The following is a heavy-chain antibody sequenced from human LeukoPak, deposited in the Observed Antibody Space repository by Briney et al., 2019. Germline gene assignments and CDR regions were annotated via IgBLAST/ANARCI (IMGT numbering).Heavy chain of an antibody. D-gene: IGHD6-6*01. V-gene: IGHV4-34*01. J-gene: IGHJ4*02. CDR3: AREGSIAARRGVEGFDY. CDR1: GGSFSGYH. CDR2: INHSGST. Sequence: SETLSLTCAVYGGSFSGYHWSWIRQPPGKGLEWIGEINHSGSTNYNPSLKSRVTISVDTSKNQFSLKLSSVTAADTAVYYCAREGSIAARRGVEGFDYWGQGTLVTVSS.